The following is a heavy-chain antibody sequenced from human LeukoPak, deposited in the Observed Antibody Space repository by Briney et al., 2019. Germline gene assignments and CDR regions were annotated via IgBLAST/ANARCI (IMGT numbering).Heavy chain of an antibody. Sequence: GGSLRLSCAASGFTFSSYGMHWVRQAPGKGLEGVAVISYDGTNKYYADSVKGRFTISRDNSKNTLDLQMNSLRAEDTAVYYCARDQSVYFYYGMDVWGQGTTVTVSS. CDR3: ARDQSVYFYYGMDV. J-gene: IGHJ6*02. CDR2: ISYDGTNK. V-gene: IGHV3-30*19. CDR1: GFTFSSYG.